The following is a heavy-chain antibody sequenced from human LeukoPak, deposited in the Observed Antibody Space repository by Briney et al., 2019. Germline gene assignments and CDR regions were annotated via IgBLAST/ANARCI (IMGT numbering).Heavy chain of an antibody. Sequence: GASVKVSFKAAGYTFTWYYMFWVRQAPGQGLEWMGRINPNSGGTNYAQKFQGRVTMTRDTSISTAYMELSRLRSDDTAEYYCARGYCSGGSCYSVENWFDPWGQGTLVTVSS. D-gene: IGHD2-15*01. J-gene: IGHJ5*02. CDR2: INPNSGGT. CDR1: GYTFTWYY. V-gene: IGHV1-2*06. CDR3: ARGYCSGGSCYSVENWFDP.